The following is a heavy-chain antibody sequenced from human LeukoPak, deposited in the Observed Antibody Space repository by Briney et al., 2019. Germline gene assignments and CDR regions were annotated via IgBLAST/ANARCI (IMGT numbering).Heavy chain of an antibody. D-gene: IGHD5-18*01. CDR1: GYTFTGYY. V-gene: IGHV1-18*04. J-gene: IGHJ4*02. Sequence: ASVKVSCKASGYTFTGYYIHWVRQAPGQGLEWMGWISAYNGNTNYAQKLQGRVTMTTDTSTSTAYMELRSLRSDDTAVYYCASNLDTAMVTLDYWGQGTLVTVSS. CDR2: ISAYNGNT. CDR3: ASNLDTAMVTLDY.